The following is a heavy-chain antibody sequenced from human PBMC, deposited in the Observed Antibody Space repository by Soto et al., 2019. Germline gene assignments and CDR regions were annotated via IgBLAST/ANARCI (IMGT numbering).Heavy chain of an antibody. V-gene: IGHV1-46*03. Sequence: ASVKVSCKTSGYTFTSYYLHWMRQAPGQGLEWMGIIYPTGGSTSYTQKFQGRVTMTRDTSTSTVYMELSSLTSEDTAVYYCAREPPEGYNFDYWGQGTLVTFSS. CDR1: GYTFTSYY. D-gene: IGHD5-18*01. J-gene: IGHJ4*02. CDR3: AREPPEGYNFDY. CDR2: IYPTGGST.